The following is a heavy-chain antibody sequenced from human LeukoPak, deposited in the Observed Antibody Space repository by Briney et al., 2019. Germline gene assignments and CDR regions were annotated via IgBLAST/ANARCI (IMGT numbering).Heavy chain of an antibody. J-gene: IGHJ4*02. V-gene: IGHV4-31*03. D-gene: IGHD3-10*01. CDR2: IYYSGST. CDR3: TRDSDPRGLFDY. Sequence: SETLSLTCTVSGGSISSGGYYWSWIRQHPGKGLEWIGYIYYSGSTYYNPSLKSRVTISVDTSKNQFSLKLSSVTAADTAVYYCTRDSDPRGLFDYCGQGTLVTVSS. CDR1: GGSISSGGYY.